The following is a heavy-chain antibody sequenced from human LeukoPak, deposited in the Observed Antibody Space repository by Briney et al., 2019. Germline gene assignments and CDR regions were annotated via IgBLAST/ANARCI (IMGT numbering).Heavy chain of an antibody. CDR2: ISAYNGNT. Sequence: ASVKVSCKASVYTFTSYGISWVRRAPGQGLEWMGWISAYNGNTNYAQKLQGRVTMTTDTSTSTAYMELRSLRSDDTAVYYCARDLGAVVPAAIDFDYWGQGTLVTVSS. J-gene: IGHJ4*02. CDR3: ARDLGAVVPAAIDFDY. D-gene: IGHD2-2*01. CDR1: VYTFTSYG. V-gene: IGHV1-18*01.